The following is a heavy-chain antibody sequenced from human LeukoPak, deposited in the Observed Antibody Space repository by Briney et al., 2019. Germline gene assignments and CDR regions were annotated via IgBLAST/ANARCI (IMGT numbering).Heavy chain of an antibody. D-gene: IGHD3-22*01. V-gene: IGHV3-30*02. J-gene: IGHJ4*02. CDR1: GFTFSSYG. CDR3: ARFTITMTVVVPNFEY. Sequence: GGSLRLSCAASGFTFSSYGMHWVRQAPGKGLEWVAFIRYDGSNKYYADSVKGRFTISRDNSKNTLYLQMNSLRAEDTAVYYCARFTITMTVVVPNFEYWGQGTLVTVSS. CDR2: IRYDGSNK.